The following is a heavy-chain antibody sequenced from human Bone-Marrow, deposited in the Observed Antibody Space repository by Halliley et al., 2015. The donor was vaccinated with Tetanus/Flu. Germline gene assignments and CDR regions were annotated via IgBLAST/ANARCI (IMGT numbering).Heavy chain of an antibody. CDR2: IRNKANSYST. V-gene: IGHV3-72*01. CDR1: GFTFSDHY. D-gene: IGHD3-10*01. J-gene: IGHJ3*02. Sequence: SLRLSCAASGFTFSDHYMDWVRQAPGKGLEWVGRIRNKANSYSTEYAASVKVRLTISRDDSKNSLYLQMNSLKTEDTAVYYCARILLWPGRAFDIWGQGTMVTVSS. CDR3: ARILLWPGRAFDI.